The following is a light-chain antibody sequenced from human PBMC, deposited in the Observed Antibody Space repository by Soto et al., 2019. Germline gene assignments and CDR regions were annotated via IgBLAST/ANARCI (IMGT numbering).Light chain of an antibody. CDR3: QQRACWPPT. J-gene: IGKJ4*01. V-gene: IGKV3-11*01. Sequence: EIVLTQSPATVSLSPGERATLSCWASQSLSSYLAWYQQKPGQAPRLLIYDASNRANVIPARFTGSGSGTDFTLTISSLEPEDFAVYVCQQRACWPPTFGVGTKVEIK. CDR2: DAS. CDR1: QSLSSY.